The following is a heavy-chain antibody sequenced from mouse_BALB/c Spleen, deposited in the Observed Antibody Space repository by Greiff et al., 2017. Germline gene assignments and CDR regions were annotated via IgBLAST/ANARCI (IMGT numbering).Heavy chain of an antibody. V-gene: IGHV3-2*02. CDR1: GYSITSDYA. CDR2: ISYSGST. D-gene: IGHD2-3*01. J-gene: IGHJ4*01. Sequence: EVQLQQSGPGLVKPSQSLSLTCTVTGYSITSDYAWNWIRQFPGNKLEWMGYISYSGSTSYNPSLKSRISITRDKSKNQFFLQLNSVTTEDTATYYCAREDGIRAMDYWGQGTSVTVSS. CDR3: AREDGIRAMDY.